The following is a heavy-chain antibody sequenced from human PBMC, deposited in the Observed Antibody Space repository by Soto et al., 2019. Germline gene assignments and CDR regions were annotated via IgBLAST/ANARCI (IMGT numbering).Heavy chain of an antibody. CDR2: ISSNGGST. V-gene: IGHV3-64*01. Sequence: EVQLVESGGGLVQPGGSLRLSCAASGFSFSSYAMHWVRQAPGKGLEYVSAISSNGGSTDYANSVKGRFTISRDNSKNTLYLQMGSLGAEDMAVYYCARGGRGYEFDYWGQGTLVTVSS. J-gene: IGHJ4*02. CDR1: GFSFSSYA. D-gene: IGHD5-12*01. CDR3: ARGGRGYEFDY.